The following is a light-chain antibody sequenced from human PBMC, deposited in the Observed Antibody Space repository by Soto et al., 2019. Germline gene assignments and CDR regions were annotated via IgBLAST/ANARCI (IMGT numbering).Light chain of an antibody. CDR2: LNSDGSH. CDR1: SGHSSYA. CDR3: QTWGTGIRV. Sequence: QLVLPQSPSASASLGASVKLTCTLSSGHSSYAIAWHQQQPEKGPRYLMKLNSDGSHSKGDGIPDRFSGSSSGAERYLTISILQSEDEADYDCQTWGTGIRVFGGGTKGTVL. V-gene: IGLV4-69*01. J-gene: IGLJ3*02.